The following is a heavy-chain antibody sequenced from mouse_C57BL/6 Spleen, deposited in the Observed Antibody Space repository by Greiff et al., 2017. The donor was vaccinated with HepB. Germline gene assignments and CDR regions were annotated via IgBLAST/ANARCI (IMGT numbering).Heavy chain of an antibody. D-gene: IGHD1-1*01. CDR2: ISSGSSTI. J-gene: IGHJ2*01. V-gene: IGHV5-17*01. Sequence: EVQLQQSGGGLVKPGGSLKLSCAASGFTFSDYGMHWVRQAPEKGLEWVAYISSGSSTIYYADTVKGRFTISRDNAKNTLFLQMTSLRSEDTAMYYCARDYYGSSGDWGQGTTLTVSS. CDR3: ARDYYGSSGD. CDR1: GFTFSDYG.